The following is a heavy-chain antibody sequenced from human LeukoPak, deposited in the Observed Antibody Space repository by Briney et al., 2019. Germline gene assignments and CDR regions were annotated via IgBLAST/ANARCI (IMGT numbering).Heavy chain of an antibody. CDR2: MNPNSGNT. D-gene: IGHD2-2*01. Sequence: ASVKVSCKASGYTFTSYDINWVRQAAGQGLEWMGWMNPNSGNTGYAQKFQGRVTMTRNTSISTAYIELSSLRSEDTAVYYCARARGCSSTSCYRGPNWFDPWGQGTLVTVSS. J-gene: IGHJ5*02. CDR1: GYTFTSYD. CDR3: ARARGCSSTSCYRGPNWFDP. V-gene: IGHV1-8*01.